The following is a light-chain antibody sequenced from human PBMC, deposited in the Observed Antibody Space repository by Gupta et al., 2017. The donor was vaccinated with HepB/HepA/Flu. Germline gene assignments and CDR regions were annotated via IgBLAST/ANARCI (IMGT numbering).Light chain of an antibody. Sequence: QSALTQPPSASGSPGQSITISCTGSDSDVGGYDYVSWYQQHPGKAPKLIIFQVSKRPSGVPDRFSGSKSGSTASLTVSGVQAEDEADYYCSSYGGNSDVVCGGGTKLTVL. CDR1: DSDVGGYDY. CDR2: QVS. V-gene: IGLV2-8*01. CDR3: SSYGGNSDVV. J-gene: IGLJ2*01.